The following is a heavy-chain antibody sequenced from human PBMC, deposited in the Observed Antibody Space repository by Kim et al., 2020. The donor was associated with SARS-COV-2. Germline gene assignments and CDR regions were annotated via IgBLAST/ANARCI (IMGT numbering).Heavy chain of an antibody. V-gene: IGHV4-61*07. Sequence: NYTPSVRTHVTISVDTSKTQFSLKLSSVTAAVTAVYYCARQIAAAGPGDYWGQGTLVTVSS. CDR3: ARQIAAAGPGDY. J-gene: IGHJ4*02. D-gene: IGHD6-13*01.